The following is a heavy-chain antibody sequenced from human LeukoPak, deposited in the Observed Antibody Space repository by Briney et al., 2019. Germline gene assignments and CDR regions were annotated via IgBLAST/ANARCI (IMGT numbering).Heavy chain of an antibody. V-gene: IGHV3-66*01. CDR2: IYSGGST. CDR1: GFTVSSNY. Sequence: GGSLRLSCAASGFTVSSNYMSWVRQAPGKGLEWVAVIYSGGSTYYADSVKGRFTISRDNSKNTLYLQMNSLRAEDTAVYYCARSGGNFYWYFDLWGRGTLVTVSS. D-gene: IGHD4-23*01. CDR3: ARSGGNFYWYFDL. J-gene: IGHJ2*01.